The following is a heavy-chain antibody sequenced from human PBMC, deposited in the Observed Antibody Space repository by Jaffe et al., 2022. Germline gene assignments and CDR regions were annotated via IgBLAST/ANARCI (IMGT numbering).Heavy chain of an antibody. V-gene: IGHV3-49*04. Sequence: EVQLVESGGDLVQPGRSVRLSCTTSGFTFDDYSVTWVRQAPGKGLEWVGFIRKKAYGGRTDYAASVKGRFTISRDDSTSIAYLQMNSLKTEDTAVYYCIREGIHTNGEYGFFDHWGQGTLVTVSS. CDR3: IREGIHTNGEYGFFDH. J-gene: IGHJ4*02. CDR2: IRKKAYGGRT. D-gene: IGHD2-8*01. CDR1: GFTFDDYS.